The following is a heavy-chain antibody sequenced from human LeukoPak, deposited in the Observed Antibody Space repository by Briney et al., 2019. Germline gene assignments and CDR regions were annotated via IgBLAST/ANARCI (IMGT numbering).Heavy chain of an antibody. CDR2: INHSGST. D-gene: IGHD4-23*01. Sequence: SETLSLTCAVYGGSFSGYYWSWIRQPPGKGLEWIGEINHSGSTNYNPSLKSRVTISVDTSKKQFSLRLNSVTAADTAVYYCARGSDGGNNYYNYYMDVWGKGTTVTISS. J-gene: IGHJ6*03. CDR1: GGSFSGYY. V-gene: IGHV4-34*01. CDR3: ARGSDGGNNYYNYYMDV.